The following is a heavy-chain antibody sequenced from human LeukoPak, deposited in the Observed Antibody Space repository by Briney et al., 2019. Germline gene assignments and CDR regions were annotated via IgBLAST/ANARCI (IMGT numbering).Heavy chain of an antibody. CDR3: ARGLWDDSMRPDAFDI. V-gene: IGHV4-39*07. CDR1: GGSISSSSYY. J-gene: IGHJ3*02. CDR2: IYYSGST. Sequence: SETLSLTYTVSGGSISSSSYYWGWIRQPPGKGLEWIGSIYYSGSTYYNPSLKSRVTISVDTSKNQFSLKLSSVTAADTAVYYCARGLWDDSMRPDAFDIWGQGTMVTVSS. D-gene: IGHD3-16*01.